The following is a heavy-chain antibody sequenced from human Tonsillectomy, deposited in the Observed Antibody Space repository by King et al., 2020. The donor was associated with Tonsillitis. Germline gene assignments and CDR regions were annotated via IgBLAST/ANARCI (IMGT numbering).Heavy chain of an antibody. V-gene: IGHV3-72*01. CDR2: SRNKANSYST. CDR3: AREWSSYGDYEVDY. D-gene: IGHD4-17*01. J-gene: IGHJ4*02. CDR1: GFIFGDHY. Sequence: VQLVESGGGLVQPGGSLRLSCAASGFIFGDHYMDWVRQAPGKGLEWVGRSRNKANSYSTEYAASVKGRFTISRDDSKNSLYLQMNSLKTEDTGLYYWAREWSSYGDYEVDYWGQGTLVTVSS.